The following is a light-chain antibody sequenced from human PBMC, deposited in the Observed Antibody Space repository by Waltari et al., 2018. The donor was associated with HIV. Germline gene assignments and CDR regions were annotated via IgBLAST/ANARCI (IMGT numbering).Light chain of an antibody. CDR2: YDD. J-gene: IGLJ1*01. CDR3: CSYAGTYTSFV. CDR1: SSNIGNNA. V-gene: IGLV1-36*01. Sequence: QSVLTQPPSVSEAPRQRVTISCSGSSSNIGNNAVNWYQQVPGKAPKLLIYYDDLLSSGVSDRFSGSKSGTSASLAIRGLQSEDEAHYYCCSYAGTYTSFVFGAGTKVTVL.